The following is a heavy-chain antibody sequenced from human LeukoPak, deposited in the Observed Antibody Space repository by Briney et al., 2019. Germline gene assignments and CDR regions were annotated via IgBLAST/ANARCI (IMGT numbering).Heavy chain of an antibody. V-gene: IGHV4-39*07. CDR3: ARDLDYFDY. J-gene: IGHJ4*02. CDR2: IYYSGST. Sequence: SETLSLTCTVSGGSISSSSYDWGWSRQPPGKGLEWSGSIYYSGSTYYNPSRNRPVSISVATSKTQFSLKLGSVSAAERAVYYCARDLDYFDYWGQGTLVTVSS. CDR1: GGSISSSSYD.